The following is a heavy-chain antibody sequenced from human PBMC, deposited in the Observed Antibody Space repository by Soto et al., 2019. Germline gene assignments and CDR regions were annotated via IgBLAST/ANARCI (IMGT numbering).Heavy chain of an antibody. CDR2: IRSKAYGGTT. CDR1: GFTFGDYA. CDR3: TRDRYFDWLSPIYYGMDV. Sequence: EVQLVESGGGLVQPGRSLRLSCTASGFTFGDYAMSWVRQAPGKGLEWVGFIRSKAYGGTTEYAASVKGRFTISRDDSKSIAYLQMNSLKTEDTAVYYCTRDRYFDWLSPIYYGMDVWGQGTTVTVSS. D-gene: IGHD3-9*01. J-gene: IGHJ6*02. V-gene: IGHV3-49*04.